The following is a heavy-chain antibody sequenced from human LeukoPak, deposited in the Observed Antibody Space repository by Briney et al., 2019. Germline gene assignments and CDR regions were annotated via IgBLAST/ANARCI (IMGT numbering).Heavy chain of an antibody. V-gene: IGHV1-46*01. J-gene: IGHJ4*02. Sequence: ASVKVSCKASGYSFTSYNIHWVRQASGQGLEWMGTINPGGGGASYAQKFQGRVTMTRDTSTSTVDMELSSLRSEDTAVYYCARDGERVGRITMVRGVTDFDYWGQGTQVTVSS. CDR1: GYSFTSYN. CDR3: ARDGERVGRITMVRGVTDFDY. CDR2: INPGGGGA. D-gene: IGHD3-10*01.